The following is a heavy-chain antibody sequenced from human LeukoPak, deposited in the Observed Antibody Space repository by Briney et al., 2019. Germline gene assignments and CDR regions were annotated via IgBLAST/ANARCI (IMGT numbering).Heavy chain of an antibody. CDR2: IIPIFGTA. V-gene: IGHV1-69*05. CDR3: ARDSRSMVRGVMKPPHWYFDL. CDR1: GGTFSSYA. D-gene: IGHD3-10*01. Sequence: ASVKVSCKASGGTFSSYAISWVRQAPGQGLEWMGGIIPIFGTANYAQKFQGRVTITTDESTSTAYMELSSLRSEDTAVYYCARDSRSMVRGVMKPPHWYFDLWGRGTLVTVSS. J-gene: IGHJ2*01.